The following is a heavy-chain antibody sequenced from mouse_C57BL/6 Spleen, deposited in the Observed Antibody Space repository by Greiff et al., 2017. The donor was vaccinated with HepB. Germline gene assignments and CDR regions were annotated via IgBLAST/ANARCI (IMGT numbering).Heavy chain of an antibody. CDR3: ARSVYYGYDWFAY. J-gene: IGHJ3*01. CDR2: IHPNSGST. CDR1: GYTFTSYW. V-gene: IGHV1-64*01. D-gene: IGHD2-2*01. Sequence: QVQLQQPGAELVKPGASVKLSCKASGYTFTSYWMHWVKQRPGQGLEWIGMIHPNSGSTNYNEKFKSKATLTVDKSSSTAYMQLSSLTSEDSAVYYCARSVYYGYDWFAYWGQGTLVTVSA.